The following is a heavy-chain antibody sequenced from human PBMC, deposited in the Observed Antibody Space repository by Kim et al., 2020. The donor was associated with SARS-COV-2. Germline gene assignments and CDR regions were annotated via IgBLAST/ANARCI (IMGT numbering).Heavy chain of an antibody. J-gene: IGHJ4*02. CDR2: IKSKTDGGTT. V-gene: IGHV3-15*01. Sequence: GGSLRLSCAASGFTFSNAWMSWVRQAPGKGLEWVGRIKSKTDGGTTDYAAPVKGRFTISRDDSKNTLYLQMNSLKTEDTAVYYCQTWAVLWFGESPLGDYWGQGTLVTVSS. D-gene: IGHD3-10*01. CDR1: GFTFSNAW. CDR3: QTWAVLWFGESPLGDY.